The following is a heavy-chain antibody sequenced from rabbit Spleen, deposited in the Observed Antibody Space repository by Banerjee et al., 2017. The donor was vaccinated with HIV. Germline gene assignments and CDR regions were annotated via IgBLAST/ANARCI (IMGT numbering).Heavy chain of an antibody. CDR1: GFSFSSNDY. CDR3: QRSPEDSKNL. J-gene: IGHJ4*01. V-gene: IGHV1S45*01. Sequence: QEQLVESGGDLVKPGASLTLTCTASGFSFSSNDYMYWVRQAPGKGLEWIGCIYGGSSGSTYYATWAKGRFTISKTSSTTVTLQMTSLTAADTATYFCQRSPEDSKNLWGPGTLVTVS. CDR2: IYGGSSGST.